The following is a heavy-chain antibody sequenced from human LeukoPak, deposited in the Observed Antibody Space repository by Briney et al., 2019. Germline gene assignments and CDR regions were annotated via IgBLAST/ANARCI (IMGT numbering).Heavy chain of an antibody. CDR3: ARGYYGSGSPQDYYYYGMDV. CDR2: IYHSGST. CDR1: GGSISSGGYS. Sequence: PSETLSLTCAVSGGSISSGGYSWSWIRQPPGKGLEWIGYIYHSGSTYYNPSLKSRVTISVDRSKNQFSLKLSSVTAADTAVYYCARGYYGSGSPQDYYYYGMDVWGQGTTVTVS. V-gene: IGHV4-30-2*01. D-gene: IGHD3-10*01. J-gene: IGHJ6*02.